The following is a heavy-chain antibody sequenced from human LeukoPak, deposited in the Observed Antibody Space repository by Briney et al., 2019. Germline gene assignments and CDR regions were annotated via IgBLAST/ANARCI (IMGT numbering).Heavy chain of an antibody. V-gene: IGHV3-9*01. CDR2: ISWNSGSI. CDR1: GFTFDDYA. J-gene: IGHJ6*02. Sequence: GRSLRLSCAASGFTFDDYAMHWVRQAPGKGLEWVSGISWNSGSIGYADSVKGRFTISRDNAKNSLYLHMNRLRAEDTALYYCAKTYYYYGMDVWGQGTTVTVSS. CDR3: AKTYYYYGMDV.